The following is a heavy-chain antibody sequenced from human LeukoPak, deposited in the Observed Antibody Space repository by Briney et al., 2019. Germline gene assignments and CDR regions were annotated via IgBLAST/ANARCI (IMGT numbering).Heavy chain of an antibody. CDR1: GFTVSSNY. CDR3: ARDYYYYYGMDV. J-gene: IGHJ6*02. CDR2: IYSGGST. V-gene: IGHV3-66*01. Sequence: GGSLRLSCAASGFTVSSNYMSWVRQAPGKGLEWVSVIYSGGSTYYADSVKGRFTISRDNSKNTLYLQMNSLRAEDTAVYYCARDYYYYYGMDVWGQGTTVTASS.